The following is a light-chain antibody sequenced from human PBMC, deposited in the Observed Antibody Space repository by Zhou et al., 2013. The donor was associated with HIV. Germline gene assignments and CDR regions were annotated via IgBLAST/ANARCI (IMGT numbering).Light chain of an antibody. CDR1: QSLVHSNGNTY. Sequence: DVVMTQSPLSLPVTLGQPASISCRSSQSLVHSNGNTYLMWFQQRPGQSPRRLIYKVSNRDSGVPDRFSGSGSGTDFTLKISRVEAEDVGVYYCMQSTQWPYTFGQGTKLEIK. CDR3: MQSTQWPYT. CDR2: KVS. V-gene: IGKV2-30*02. J-gene: IGKJ2*01.